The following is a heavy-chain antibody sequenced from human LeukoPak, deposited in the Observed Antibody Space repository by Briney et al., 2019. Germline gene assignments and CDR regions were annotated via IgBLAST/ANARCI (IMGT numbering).Heavy chain of an antibody. Sequence: GGSLRLSCVASGFNVDEYAMHGVRQAPVKGLEWVSSISWHSGSLVYADSVKGLFTISRYNARNSLYLQMNSLRVEDMALYYCAKDKGGGNWYPTIDYWGQGTLVTVSS. D-gene: IGHD6-13*01. V-gene: IGHV3-9*03. CDR1: GFNVDEYA. CDR3: AKDKGGGNWYPTIDY. CDR2: ISWHSGSL. J-gene: IGHJ4*02.